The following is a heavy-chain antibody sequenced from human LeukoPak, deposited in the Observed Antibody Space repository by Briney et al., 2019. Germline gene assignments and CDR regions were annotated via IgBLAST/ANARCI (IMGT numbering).Heavy chain of an antibody. J-gene: IGHJ4*02. Sequence: PGRSLRLSCVASGFTFSSYAMHWVRQAPGKGLEWVAVIYYDGRNKYYADSVKGRFTISRDNSKNTVYLQMNSLRGEDTAVYYGARPASTVATSFDYWGQGTLVAVSS. V-gene: IGHV3-33*01. CDR3: ARPASTVATSFDY. CDR2: IYYDGRNK. D-gene: IGHD4-17*01. CDR1: GFTFSSYA.